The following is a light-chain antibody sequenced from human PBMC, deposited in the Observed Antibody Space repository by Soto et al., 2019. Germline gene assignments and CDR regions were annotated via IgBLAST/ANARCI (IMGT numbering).Light chain of an antibody. V-gene: IGKV3-20*01. CDR1: QSFXTRF. CDR3: QQYGRSPTWT. J-gene: IGKJ1*01. CDR2: GES. Sequence: IVVTQSPCTLSLSPGERVNLYCRASQSFXTRFAWYKNKPGQAPRLLRSGESSRASGVPVRFIGSGSGKDFTLTISRLEPEYSAVYYCQQYGRSPTWTFGQGTKVDI.